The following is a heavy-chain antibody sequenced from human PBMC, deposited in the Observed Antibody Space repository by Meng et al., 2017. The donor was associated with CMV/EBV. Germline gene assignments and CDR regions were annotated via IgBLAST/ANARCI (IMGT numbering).Heavy chain of an antibody. CDR3: TKDSGRGGHLWFRGVDY. V-gene: IGHV3-30*02. J-gene: IGHJ4*01. Sequence: GESLKISCAASGLTLSSYGIHWVRQAPGKGLEWVAFIRYNGGKKEYVDSVKGRFIISRDNSKNTVNLQMNSLGAEDTAVYYCTKDSGRGGHLWFRGVDYWGHGTLVTVSS. CDR2: IRYNGGKK. D-gene: IGHD3-10*01. CDR1: GLTLSSYG.